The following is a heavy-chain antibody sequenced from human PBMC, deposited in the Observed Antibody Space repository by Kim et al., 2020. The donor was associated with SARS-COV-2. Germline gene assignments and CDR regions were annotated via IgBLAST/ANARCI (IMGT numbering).Heavy chain of an antibody. CDR1: GFTFSSYS. V-gene: IGHV3-48*04. D-gene: IGHD6-13*01. CDR2: ISSSSSTI. Sequence: GGSLRLSCAASGFTFSSYSMNWVRQAPGKGLEWVSYISSSSSTIYYADSVKGRFTISRDNAKNSLYLQMNSLRAEDTAVYYCARNEPSSSVGFVFDPWGQGTLVTVSS. J-gene: IGHJ5*02. CDR3: ARNEPSSSVGFVFDP.